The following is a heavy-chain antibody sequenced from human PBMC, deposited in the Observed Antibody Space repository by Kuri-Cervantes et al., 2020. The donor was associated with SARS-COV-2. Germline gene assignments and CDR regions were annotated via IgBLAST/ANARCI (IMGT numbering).Heavy chain of an antibody. J-gene: IGHJ4*02. Sequence: GGSLRLSCAASGFILSDHYMDWVRQAPGKGLEWVGRMKNKENGYTTDYAASVKGRFTILRDDSKNSLYLQLNSLKTEDTAVYFCSREYYYDRSANNYPPAILDYWGQGILVTVSS. V-gene: IGHV3-72*01. CDR3: SREYYYDRSANNYPPAILDY. D-gene: IGHD3-22*01. CDR2: MKNKENGYTT. CDR1: GFILSDHY.